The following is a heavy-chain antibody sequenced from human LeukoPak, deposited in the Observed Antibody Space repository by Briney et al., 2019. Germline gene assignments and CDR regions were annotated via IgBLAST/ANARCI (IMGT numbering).Heavy chain of an antibody. CDR1: GFTFSSYS. J-gene: IGHJ4*02. D-gene: IGHD5-18*01. V-gene: IGHV3-21*01. Sequence: GGSLRLSCAASGFTFSSYSMNWVRQAPGKGLEWVSSISSSSSYIYYADSVKGRFTISRDNAKNSLYLQMNSLRAEDTAVYYCARPGYSYDVHFDYWGQGTLVTVSS. CDR3: ARPGYSYDVHFDY. CDR2: ISSSSSYI.